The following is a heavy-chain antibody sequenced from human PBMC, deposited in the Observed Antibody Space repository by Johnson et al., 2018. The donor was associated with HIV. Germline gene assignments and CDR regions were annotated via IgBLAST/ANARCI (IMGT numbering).Heavy chain of an antibody. J-gene: IGHJ3*02. CDR1: GFTFSNYG. Sequence: VQLVESGGGVVQPGRSLRLSCSASGFTFSNYGMQWVRQAPGKGLEWVSYISSSGSAIYYADSVKGRFTMSRDNAKNSMFLQMNSLRAEDTAVYHCARGAALPAAFDIWGQGTMVTVSS. CDR3: ARGAALPAAFDI. V-gene: IGHV3-48*04. D-gene: IGHD2-15*01. CDR2: ISSSGSAI.